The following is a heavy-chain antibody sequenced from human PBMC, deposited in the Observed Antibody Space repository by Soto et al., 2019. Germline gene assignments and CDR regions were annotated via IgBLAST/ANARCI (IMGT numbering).Heavy chain of an antibody. CDR1: GASIRRYH. CDR2: MQHTGNT. D-gene: IGHD1-1*01. CDR3: SKDGTSRRRFAP. J-gene: IGHJ5*02. Sequence: QVQLQESGPGLVKPSETLSLTCAVSGASIRRYHWSWIRQPAGKGLEWIGRMQHTGNTNYNPSLQRRVTMSVDTSKNQISLKMTSGTAADTAVYFCSKDGTSRRRFAPWGHGMLVIVSS. V-gene: IGHV4-4*07.